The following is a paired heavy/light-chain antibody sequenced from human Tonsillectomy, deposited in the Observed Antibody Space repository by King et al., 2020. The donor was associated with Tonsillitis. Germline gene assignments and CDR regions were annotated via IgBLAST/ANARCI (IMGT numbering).Heavy chain of an antibody. CDR1: GGSFSAYY. D-gene: IGHD3-10*01. Sequence: QVQLQQWGAGLLKPSETLSLTCAVNGGSFSAYYWSWIRQPPGKGLEWIGEINHSGSTNLNPSLKSRVTISVDTSKNQFSVKLSSVTAADTAVYYCARVGTVLRGARPRLIHGLDVWGQGTTVTVSS. V-gene: IGHV4-34*01. CDR2: INHSGST. CDR3: ARVGTVLRGARPRLIHGLDV. J-gene: IGHJ6*02.
Light chain of an antibody. J-gene: IGKJ1*01. CDR1: QSLLQSNGYDY. CDR3: MQALQNPWT. CDR2: LAS. Sequence: DIVMTQSPLSLPVTPGEPASISCRSSQSLLQSNGYDYLEWYLQKPGKSPQLLIYLASNRASGVPDRFSGSGSGTDFTLTISRVEAEDVGVYYCMQALQNPWTFGQGTKVEIK. V-gene: IGKV2-28*01.